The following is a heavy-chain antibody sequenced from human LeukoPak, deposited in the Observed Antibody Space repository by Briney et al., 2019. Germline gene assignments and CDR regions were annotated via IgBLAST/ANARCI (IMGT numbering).Heavy chain of an antibody. CDR2: ISYDGSNK. CDR3: AKDSVDTASYYYGMDV. D-gene: IGHD5-18*01. V-gene: IGHV3-30*18. Sequence: GGSLRLSCAASGFTFSSYGMHWVRQAPGKGLKWVAVISYDGSNKYYADSVKGRFTISRDNSKNTLYLQMNSLRAEDTAVYYCAKDSVDTASYYYGMDVWGQGTTVTVSS. J-gene: IGHJ6*02. CDR1: GFTFSSYG.